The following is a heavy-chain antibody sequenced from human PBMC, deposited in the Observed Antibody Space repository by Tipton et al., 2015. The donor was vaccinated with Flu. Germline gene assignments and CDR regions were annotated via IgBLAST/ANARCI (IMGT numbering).Heavy chain of an antibody. V-gene: IGHV3-33*01. CDR2: IWYDGSNK. CDR1: GFTFSSYG. Sequence: SLRLSCAASGFTFSSYGMHWVRQAPGKGPEWVAVIWYDGSNKYYADSVRGRFTISRDNSKNTLYLQMNSLRAEDTAVYYCASGPHYYDSSGYYSRGGEIDYWGQGTLVTVSS. J-gene: IGHJ4*02. D-gene: IGHD3-22*01. CDR3: ASGPHYYDSSGYYSRGGEIDY.